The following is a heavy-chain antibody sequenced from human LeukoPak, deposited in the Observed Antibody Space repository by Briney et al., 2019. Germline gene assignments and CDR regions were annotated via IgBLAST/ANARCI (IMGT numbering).Heavy chain of an antibody. CDR1: GGSISSYY. CDR2: IYYSGST. V-gene: IGHV4-59*08. CDR3: ARIVGATVGRYYYYYGMDV. Sequence: SETLSLTCTVSGGSISSYYWSWIRQPPGKGLEWIGYIYYSGSTNYNPSLKSRVTISVDTSKNQFSLKLSSVTAADTAVYYCARIVGATVGRYYYYYGMDVWGQGTTVTVSS. D-gene: IGHD1-26*01. J-gene: IGHJ6*02.